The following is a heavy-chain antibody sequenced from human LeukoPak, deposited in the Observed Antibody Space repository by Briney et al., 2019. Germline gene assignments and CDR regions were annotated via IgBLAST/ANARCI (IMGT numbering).Heavy chain of an antibody. D-gene: IGHD3-3*01. CDR2: IRSEAFGGTT. Sequence: PGGSLRLSCTASGFNLGDYAMGWFRQAPGKGLEWVGFIRSEAFGGTTEYAASVKGRFTLSRDDSKNVAYLQMNSLKTEDTAVYYCASSADYDFWSGPYNWFDPWGQGTLVTVSS. CDR3: ASSADYDFWSGPYNWFDP. J-gene: IGHJ5*02. V-gene: IGHV3-49*03. CDR1: GFNLGDYA.